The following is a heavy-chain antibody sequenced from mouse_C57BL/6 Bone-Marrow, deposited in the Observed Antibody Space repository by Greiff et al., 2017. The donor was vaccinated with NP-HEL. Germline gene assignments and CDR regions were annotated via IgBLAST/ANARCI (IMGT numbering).Heavy chain of an antibody. CDR2: ITPGGGVT. D-gene: IGHD2-4*01. CDR3: ARYDYIYYYAMDY. J-gene: IGHJ4*01. Sequence: QLQESGGERGRTGTSVRLSCKASGYAFTNYLIEWVKQRPGQGLEWIGVITPGGGVTNYNGKFKGKATLTADKSSSTAYMQLSSLTSEDSAVYFCARYDYIYYYAMDYWGQGTSVTVSS. V-gene: IGHV1-54*01. CDR1: GYAFTNYL.